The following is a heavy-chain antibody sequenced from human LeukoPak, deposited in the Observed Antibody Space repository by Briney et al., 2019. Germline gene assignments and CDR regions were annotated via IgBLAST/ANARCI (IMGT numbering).Heavy chain of an antibody. D-gene: IGHD6-19*01. CDR1: GGSFSGYY. J-gene: IGHJ4*02. CDR3: ARGVKQWLVAGYFDY. CDR2: INHSGST. Sequence: SETLSLTCAVYGGSFSGYYWSWIRQPPGKGLEWIGEINHSGSTNYNPSLKSRVTISVDTSKNQFSLKLSSVTAADTAVYYCARGVKQWLVAGYFDYWGQRTLVTVSS. V-gene: IGHV4-34*01.